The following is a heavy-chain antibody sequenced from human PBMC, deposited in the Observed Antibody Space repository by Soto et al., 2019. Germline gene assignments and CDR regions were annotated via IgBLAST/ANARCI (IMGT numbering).Heavy chain of an antibody. CDR2: INHSGST. V-gene: IGHV4-34*01. Sequence: SETLSLTCAVYGGSLSGYYWSWIRQPPGKGLEWIGEINHSGSTNYNPSLKSRVTISVDTSKNQFSLKLSSVTAADTAVYYCAILGYSGYAGGQGTLVTVSS. CDR3: AILGYSGYA. J-gene: IGHJ4*02. CDR1: GGSLSGYY. D-gene: IGHD5-12*01.